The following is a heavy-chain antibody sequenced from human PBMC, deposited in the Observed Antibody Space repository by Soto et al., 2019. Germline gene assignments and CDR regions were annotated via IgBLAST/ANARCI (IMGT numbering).Heavy chain of an antibody. CDR3: ASTPFPTESSDDYFDY. J-gene: IGHJ4*02. CDR1: GYTLTELS. V-gene: IGHV1-24*01. D-gene: IGHD3-22*01. CDR2: FDPEDGET. Sequence: ASVKVSCKVSGYTLTELSMHWVRQAPGKGLEWMGGFDPEDGETIYAQKFQGRVTMTEDTSTDTAYMELSSLRSEDTAVYYCASTPFPTESSDDYFDYWGQGTLVTVSS.